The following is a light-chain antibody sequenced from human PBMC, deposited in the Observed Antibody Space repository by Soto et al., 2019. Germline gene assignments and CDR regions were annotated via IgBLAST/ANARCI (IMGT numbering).Light chain of an antibody. Sequence: EIVLAQSPGTLSLSPGQRATLSCRASQSVSRDYVAWYQHKPGQAPRLLIYAASSRPSGIPDRFGGSGSGTDFPLTMSRLEPEDFALYYCQQYGSSPLTFGGGTKVEFK. CDR1: QSVSRDY. CDR2: AAS. V-gene: IGKV3-20*01. J-gene: IGKJ4*01. CDR3: QQYGSSPLT.